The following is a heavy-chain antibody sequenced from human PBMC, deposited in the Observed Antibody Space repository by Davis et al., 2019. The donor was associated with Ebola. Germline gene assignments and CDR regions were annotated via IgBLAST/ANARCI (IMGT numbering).Heavy chain of an antibody. Sequence: PSETLSLTCAVYGGSFSGYYWSWIRQPPGKGLEWIGEINHSGSTNYNPSLKSRVTISVDTSKNQFSLKLSSVTAADTAVYYCAVVTPSEWYYYMDVWGQGTTVTVSS. CDR2: INHSGST. J-gene: IGHJ6*03. CDR3: AVVTPSEWYYYMDV. V-gene: IGHV4-34*01. D-gene: IGHD4-23*01. CDR1: GGSFSGYY.